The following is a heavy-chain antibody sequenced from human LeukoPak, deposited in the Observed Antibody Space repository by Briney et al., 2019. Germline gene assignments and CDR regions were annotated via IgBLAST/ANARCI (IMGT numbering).Heavy chain of an antibody. Sequence: ASVKVFCKASGYTFTSYYMHWVRQAPGQGLEWMGIINPSGGSTSYAQKFQGRVTMTRDTSTSTVYMELSSLRSEDTAVYYCARDPGSGKVALDAFDIWGQGTMVTVSS. J-gene: IGHJ3*02. CDR1: GYTFTSYY. CDR3: ARDPGSGKVALDAFDI. D-gene: IGHD7-27*01. V-gene: IGHV1-46*03. CDR2: INPSGGST.